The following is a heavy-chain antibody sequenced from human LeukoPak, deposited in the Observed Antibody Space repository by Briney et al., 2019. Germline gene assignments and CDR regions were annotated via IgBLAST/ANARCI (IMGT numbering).Heavy chain of an antibody. J-gene: IGHJ4*02. CDR2: ISAYNGNT. CDR3: ARDGAPYDYVWGSYRYPDYFDY. D-gene: IGHD3-16*02. V-gene: IGHV1-18*01. CDR1: GYTFTSYG. Sequence: ASVKVACKASGYTFTSYGISWVRQAPGQGLEWMVWISAYNGNTNYAQKLQGRVTMTTDTSTSTAYMELRSLRSDDTAVYYCARDGAPYDYVWGSYRYPDYFDYWGQGTLVTVSS.